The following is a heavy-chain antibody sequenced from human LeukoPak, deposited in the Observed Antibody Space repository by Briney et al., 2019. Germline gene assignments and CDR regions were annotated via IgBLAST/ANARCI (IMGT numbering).Heavy chain of an antibody. D-gene: IGHD1-26*01. CDR1: GFTFRSYS. J-gene: IGHJ4*02. CDR2: ITSSGSYI. V-gene: IGHV3-21*01. CDR3: AREGSGSHRGHFDY. Sequence: GGSLRLSCAASGFTFRSYSMNWVRQAQGKGLEWVSSITSSGSYIYYTDSVQGRFTISRDNAENSLYLQMNSLRADDTAVYYCAREGSGSHRGHFDYWGQGTLVTVSS.